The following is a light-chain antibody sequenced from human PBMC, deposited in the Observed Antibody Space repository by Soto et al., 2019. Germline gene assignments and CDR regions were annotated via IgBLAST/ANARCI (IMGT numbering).Light chain of an antibody. CDR3: SSYTRGNPPSG. J-gene: IGLJ1*01. Sequence: QSALTQPPSASGSPGQSVTISCTGTSSDVGGYDYVSWYQQHPGKAPKLMIYEVTIRPSGVSDRFSGSKSGNTASLTVSGLQAEDEADYYCSSYTRGNPPSGFXTGTKVTVL. CDR1: SSDVGGYDY. CDR2: EVT. V-gene: IGLV2-8*01.